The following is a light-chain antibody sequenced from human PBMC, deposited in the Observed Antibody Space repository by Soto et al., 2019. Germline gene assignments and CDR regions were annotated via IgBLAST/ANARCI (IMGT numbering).Light chain of an antibody. CDR1: NSNLGSTS. J-gene: IGLJ1*01. CDR2: DNN. V-gene: IGLV1-51*01. Sequence: QSALTQPPSVSAAPGQKVTISCSGRNSNLGSTSVSWYQHLPGAAPKLLIYDNNKRPSGIPDRFSGSKSGTSATLDITGLQTGDEADYYCGTWDSRLSAGQVFGSGTKVTVL. CDR3: GTWDSRLSAGQV.